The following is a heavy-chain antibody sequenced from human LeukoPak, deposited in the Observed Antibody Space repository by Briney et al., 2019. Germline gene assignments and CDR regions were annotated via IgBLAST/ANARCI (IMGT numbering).Heavy chain of an antibody. CDR3: ARGLLGVVMNTPGSLDI. Sequence: PSETLSLTCTVSGGSISSYYWSWIRQPPGKGLEWIGYIYSSGSTNYNPSLKSRVTISVDTSKNQFSLKLSSVTAADTAMYYCARGLLGVVMNTPGSLDIWGQGTMVTVSS. CDR1: GGSISSYY. J-gene: IGHJ3*02. CDR2: IYSSGST. D-gene: IGHD3-3*01. V-gene: IGHV4-59*01.